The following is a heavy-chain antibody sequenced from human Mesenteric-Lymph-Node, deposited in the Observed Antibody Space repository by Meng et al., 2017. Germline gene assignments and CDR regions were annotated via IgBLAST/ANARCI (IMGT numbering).Heavy chain of an antibody. D-gene: IGHD4-11*01. Sequence: QVQLVPSGAEVKKPGASVTVSCKASGYIFTSAWMHWVRQATGQGLEWMGWMNPNSGNTGYAQKFQGRVTMTRNTSISTAYMELSSLRSEDTAVYYCARGWYSSYYFDYWGQGTLVTVSS. CDR1: GYIFTSAW. V-gene: IGHV1-8*01. J-gene: IGHJ4*02. CDR3: ARGWYSSYYFDY. CDR2: MNPNSGNT.